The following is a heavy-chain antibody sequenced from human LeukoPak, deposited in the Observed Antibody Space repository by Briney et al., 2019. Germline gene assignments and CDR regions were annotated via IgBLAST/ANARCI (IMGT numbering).Heavy chain of an antibody. V-gene: IGHV4-30-4*01. CDR2: MYYSGST. Sequence: TLSLTCTVSGVSISSGDYYWTWIRQPPGKGLEWIAYMYYSGSTYYNPSLKSRFTISLDTSKNQFSLRLNSVTAADTAVYYCARPYYYDSRIDPWGQGTLVTVSS. J-gene: IGHJ5*02. CDR1: GVSISSGDYY. CDR3: ARPYYYDSRIDP. D-gene: IGHD3-22*01.